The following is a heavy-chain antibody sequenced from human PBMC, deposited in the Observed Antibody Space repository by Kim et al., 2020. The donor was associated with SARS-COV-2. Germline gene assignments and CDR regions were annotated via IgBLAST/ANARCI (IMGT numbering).Heavy chain of an antibody. V-gene: IGHV4-39*01. Sequence: SETLSLTCTVSGGSISSSSYYWGWIRQPPGKGLEWIGSIYYSGSTYYNPSLKSRVTISVDTSKNQFSLKLSSVTAADTAVYYCARLRGYCSSTSCYLVSWFDPWGQGTLVTVSS. CDR1: GGSISSSSYY. CDR2: IYYSGST. J-gene: IGHJ5*02. D-gene: IGHD2-2*01. CDR3: ARLRGYCSSTSCYLVSWFDP.